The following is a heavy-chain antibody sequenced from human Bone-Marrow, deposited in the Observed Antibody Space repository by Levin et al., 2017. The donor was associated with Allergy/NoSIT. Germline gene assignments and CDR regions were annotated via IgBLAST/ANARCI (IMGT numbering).Heavy chain of an antibody. CDR1: GGSISSYY. CDR3: ARGSSGYYAPLAF. J-gene: IGHJ4*02. Sequence: QTLSLTCTVSGGSISSYYWNWIRQPPGKGLEWIGHFFQSGGTNYNPSLASRITISLDTSKNQISLKLTSVTAADTALYYFARGSSGYYAPLAFGGKGTLFPSPQ. D-gene: IGHD6-19*01. V-gene: IGHV4-59*01. CDR2: FFQSGGT.